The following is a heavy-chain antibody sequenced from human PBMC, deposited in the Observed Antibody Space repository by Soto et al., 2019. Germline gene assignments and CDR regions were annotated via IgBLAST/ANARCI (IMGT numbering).Heavy chain of an antibody. CDR1: GFTFSSYW. Sequence: EVQLVESGGGLVQPGGSLRLSCADSGFTFSSYWMSWVRQAPGKGLEWVADIKQDGSEKYYVDSVKGRFTISRDNAKNSLYLQMNSLRADDTAVYYCARVLPGGGYPHDYFDHWGQGTLVTVSS. CDR2: IKQDGSEK. V-gene: IGHV3-7*01. J-gene: IGHJ4*02. CDR3: ARVLPGGGYPHDYFDH. D-gene: IGHD2-15*01.